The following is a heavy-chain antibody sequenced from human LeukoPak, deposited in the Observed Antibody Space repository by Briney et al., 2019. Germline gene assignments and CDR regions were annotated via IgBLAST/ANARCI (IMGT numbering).Heavy chain of an antibody. CDR2: INSGSTYT. D-gene: IGHD2-15*01. CDR1: GFTFSSYM. CDR3: ARDRGYCSGGSCYYFDY. J-gene: IGHJ4*02. Sequence: GGSLRLSCAASGFTFSSYMMNWVRQAPGKGLEWVSSINSGSTYTYYTESVKGRFTVSRDNAKNSLFLQMNSLRAEDTAVYYCARDRGYCSGGSCYYFDYWGQGTLVTVSS. V-gene: IGHV3-21*01.